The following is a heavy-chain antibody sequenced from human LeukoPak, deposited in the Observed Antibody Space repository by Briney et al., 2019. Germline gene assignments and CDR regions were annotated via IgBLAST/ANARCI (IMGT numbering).Heavy chain of an antibody. J-gene: IGHJ1*01. CDR2: IDQSGGEK. Sequence: PGGSLRLSCAASGFTFSSFWMSWVRQAPGKGLEWVANIDQSGGEKYYGDSVKGRFTISRDNAKNSLYLQMNSLRAEDTAVYYCARDGSDWGQGTLVTVSS. D-gene: IGHD1-1*01. CDR3: ARDGSD. CDR1: GFTFSSFW. V-gene: IGHV3-7*01.